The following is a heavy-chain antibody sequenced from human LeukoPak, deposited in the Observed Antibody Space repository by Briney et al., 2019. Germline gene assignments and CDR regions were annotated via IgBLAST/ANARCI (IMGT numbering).Heavy chain of an antibody. V-gene: IGHV3-21*01. CDR2: ISSSGIYI. CDR3: ERDNNWGLDY. D-gene: IGHD1-1*01. Sequence: PGGSLRLSCAASGFTFSSYTMNWVRQAPGKGLEWVSSISSSGIYINYPDSVKGRFTISRDNAKNSLYLQMNNLSAEDTAVYYCERDNNWGLDYWGQGTLVTVSS. J-gene: IGHJ4*02. CDR1: GFTFSSYT.